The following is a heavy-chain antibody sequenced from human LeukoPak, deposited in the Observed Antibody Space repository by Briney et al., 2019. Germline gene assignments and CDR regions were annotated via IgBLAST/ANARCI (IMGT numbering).Heavy chain of an antibody. D-gene: IGHD5-12*01. CDR2: ITWDGGST. V-gene: IGHV3-43*01. CDR3: ARDVGYGIDY. J-gene: IGHJ4*02. CDR1: EFTFDDYT. Sequence: GGSLRLSCAASEFTFDDYTMHWVRQAPGKGLEWVSLITWDGGSTYYADSVKGRFTISRDNAKNSLYLQMNSLRAEDTAVYYCARDVGYGIDYWGQGTLVTVSS.